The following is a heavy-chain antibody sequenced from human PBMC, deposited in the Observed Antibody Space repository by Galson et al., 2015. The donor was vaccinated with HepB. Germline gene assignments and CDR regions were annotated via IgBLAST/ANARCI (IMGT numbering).Heavy chain of an antibody. CDR2: ISAYNGNT. V-gene: IGHV1-18*04. CDR1: GYTFTSYG. CDR3: ARVRQVVDGPKTHYYYYYGMDV. Sequence: SVKVSCKASGYTFTSYGISWVRQAPGQGLEWMGWISAYNGNTNYAQKLQGRVTMTTDTSTSTAYMELRSLRSDDTAVYYCARVRQVVDGPKTHYYYYYGMDVWGQGTTVTVSS. J-gene: IGHJ6*02. D-gene: IGHD2-15*01.